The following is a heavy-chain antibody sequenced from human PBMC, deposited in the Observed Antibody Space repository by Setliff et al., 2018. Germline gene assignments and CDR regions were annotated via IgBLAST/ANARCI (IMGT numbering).Heavy chain of an antibody. V-gene: IGHV3-33*08. CDR3: ARDSITVPGTFDL. Sequence: GGSLRLSCVASGFTFSTYRMHWVRQAPGKGLDWVAVIWYDGSKTYYADSVRGRFTMSRDDSKNTVYLQMNSLRVEDTAVYYCARDSITVPGTFDLWGQGTLVTVSS. D-gene: IGHD1-20*01. J-gene: IGHJ4*02. CDR1: GFTFSTYR. CDR2: IWYDGSKT.